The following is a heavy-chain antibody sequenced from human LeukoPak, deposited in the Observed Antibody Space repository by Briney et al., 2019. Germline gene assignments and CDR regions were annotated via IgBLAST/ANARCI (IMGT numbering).Heavy chain of an antibody. J-gene: IGHJ6*02. CDR3: GSTLKGGFHYYGMDV. D-gene: IGHD2-15*01. V-gene: IGHV3-21*01. CDR2: ISSSSSYI. Sequence: GGSLRLSCAASGFTFSSYSMNWVRQAPGKGLEWVSSISSSSSYIYYADSVKGRFTISRDNAKNSLYLQMNSLRAEDTAVYYCGSTLKGGFHYYGMDVWGQGTTVTVSS. CDR1: GFTFSSYS.